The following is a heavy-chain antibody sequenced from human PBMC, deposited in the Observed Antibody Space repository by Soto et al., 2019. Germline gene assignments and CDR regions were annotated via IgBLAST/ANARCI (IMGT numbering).Heavy chain of an antibody. Sequence: PGGSLRLSCAASGFTFDDYAMHWVRQAPGKGLEWVSGISWNSGSIGYADSVKGRFTISRDNAKNSLYLQMNSLRAEDTALYYCAKGYYYDSSGYSYFDYWGQGTLVTVSS. CDR2: ISWNSGSI. CDR3: AKGYYYDSSGYSYFDY. CDR1: GFTFDDYA. D-gene: IGHD3-22*01. V-gene: IGHV3-9*01. J-gene: IGHJ4*02.